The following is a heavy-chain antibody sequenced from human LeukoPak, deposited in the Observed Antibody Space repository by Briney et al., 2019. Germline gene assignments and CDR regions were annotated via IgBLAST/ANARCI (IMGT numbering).Heavy chain of an antibody. CDR1: GFTFSAYS. J-gene: IGHJ6*02. D-gene: IGHD2-15*01. V-gene: IGHV3-21*01. CDR2: ITSSSSYI. CDR3: AGDRGTYSHFYYGMDV. Sequence: GGSLRLSCAASGFTFSAYSMNWVRQAPGKGLEWVSSITSSSSYIYYADSLKGRFTVSRDNAKNSLYLQMNSLRAEDTALYYCAGDRGTYSHFYYGMDVWGQGTTVTVSS.